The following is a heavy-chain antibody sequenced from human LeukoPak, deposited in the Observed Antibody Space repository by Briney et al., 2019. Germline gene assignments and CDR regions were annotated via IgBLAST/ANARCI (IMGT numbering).Heavy chain of an antibody. J-gene: IGHJ4*02. CDR1: TVSGSSGNW. Sequence: SETLSLTCALSTVSGSSGNWWSWVRQPPGKGLEWIGEVHKTGKTNYNPSLKTRVTISIDASKNQLSLELTSVTAADAAVYYCAREFLGAATPGAYWGQGTLVTVSS. CDR3: AREFLGAATPGAY. D-gene: IGHD3-16*01. CDR2: VHKTGKT. V-gene: IGHV4-4*02.